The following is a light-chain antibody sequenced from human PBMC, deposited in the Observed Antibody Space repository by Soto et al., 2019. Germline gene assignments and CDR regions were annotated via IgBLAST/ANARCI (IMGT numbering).Light chain of an antibody. CDR3: QQYISYPLT. Sequence: DIQMTQSPSTLSASVGDGVTITCRASQSITTWLAWYQQKVGQAPKLLLSDASTLETGVPSRFSGSGSGTHFTLTIAGLQPEDVATYYCQQYISYPLTFGGGTTVQ. CDR2: DAS. CDR1: QSITTW. V-gene: IGKV1-5*01. J-gene: IGKJ4*01.